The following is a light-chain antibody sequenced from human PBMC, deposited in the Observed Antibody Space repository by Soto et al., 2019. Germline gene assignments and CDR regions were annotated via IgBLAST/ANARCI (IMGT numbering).Light chain of an antibody. J-gene: IGKJ1*01. Sequence: DIEMTQSTSTLSASVGDRGTITCRASQSIRSWLAWYQQKPGKAPKLLIYDASSLESGGPTRFSRSGSGTEFTLTISSLQPDDFATYYCQQYNSYWTFGQGTKVDIK. V-gene: IGKV1-5*01. CDR3: QQYNSYWT. CDR2: DAS. CDR1: QSIRSW.